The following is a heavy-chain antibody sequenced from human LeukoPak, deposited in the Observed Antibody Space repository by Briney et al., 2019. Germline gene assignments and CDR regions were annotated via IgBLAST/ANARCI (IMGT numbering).Heavy chain of an antibody. Sequence: PGRSLRLSCAASGFTFSDSAMHWVRQASGKGLEWVGRIRSKANSYATAYAASVKGRFTISRDESKNTAYLQMNSLKTEDTAVYYCVTAVAGPDYWSQGTLVTVSS. D-gene: IGHD6-19*01. CDR2: IRSKANSYAT. V-gene: IGHV3-73*01. CDR1: GFTFSDSA. J-gene: IGHJ4*02. CDR3: VTAVAGPDY.